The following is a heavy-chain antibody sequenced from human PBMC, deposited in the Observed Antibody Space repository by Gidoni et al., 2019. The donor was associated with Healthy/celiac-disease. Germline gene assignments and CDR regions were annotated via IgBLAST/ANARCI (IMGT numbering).Heavy chain of an antibody. CDR3: ATSSSWSFKAPERF. Sequence: QVQLVQSGAEVKKPGASVTVSCKASGYTFPGYYMHWVRQAPGQGLEWMGWINPNSGGTNYAKKFQGRVTMTRDTSISTAYMELSRLRSDDTAVYYCATSSSWSFKAPERFWGQGTLVTVSS. CDR1: GYTFPGYY. J-gene: IGHJ4*02. V-gene: IGHV1-2*02. CDR2: INPNSGGT. D-gene: IGHD6-13*01.